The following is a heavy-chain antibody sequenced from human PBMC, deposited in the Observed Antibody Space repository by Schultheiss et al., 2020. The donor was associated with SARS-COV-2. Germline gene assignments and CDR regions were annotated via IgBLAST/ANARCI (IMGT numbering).Heavy chain of an antibody. J-gene: IGHJ6*03. CDR2: INPSGGST. CDR1: GYTFTSYY. V-gene: IGHV1-46*03. CDR3: ARGDSSSSPLYYYYMDV. D-gene: IGHD6-6*01. Sequence: ASVKVSCKESGYTFTSYYMHWVRQAPGQGLEWMGIINPSGGSTSYAQKFQGRVTMTRDTSTSTVYMELSSLRSEDTAVYYCARGDSSSSPLYYYYMDVWGKGTTVTVSS.